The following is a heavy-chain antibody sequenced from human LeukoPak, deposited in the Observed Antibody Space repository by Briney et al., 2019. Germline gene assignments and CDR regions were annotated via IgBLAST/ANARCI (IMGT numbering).Heavy chain of an antibody. CDR2: IYYSGST. CDR3: ARGGGGGVTANAFDI. D-gene: IGHD2-21*02. J-gene: IGHJ3*02. CDR1: GGSISSGGYY. Sequence: SQTLSLTCTVSGGSISSGGYYWSWIRQPPGKGLEWIGYIYYSGSTYYNPSLKSRVTISVDTSKNQFSLKLSSVTAADTAVYYCARGGGGGVTANAFDIWGQGTMVTVSS. V-gene: IGHV4-31*03.